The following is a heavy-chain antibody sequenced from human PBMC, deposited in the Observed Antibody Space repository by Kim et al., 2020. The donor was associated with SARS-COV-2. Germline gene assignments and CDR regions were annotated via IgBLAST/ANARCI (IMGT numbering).Heavy chain of an antibody. CDR2: NT. V-gene: IGHV4-39*01. Sequence: NTYNTPSLKSRVTISVAMSKNQFSLKLTSVTAADTAMYYCARHLYSSGSIWGQGTMVTVSS. D-gene: IGHD6-19*01. CDR3: ARHLYSSGSI. J-gene: IGHJ3*02.